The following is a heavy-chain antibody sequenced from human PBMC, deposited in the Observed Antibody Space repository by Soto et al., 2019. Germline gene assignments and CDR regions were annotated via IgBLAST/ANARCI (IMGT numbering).Heavy chain of an antibody. CDR3: ARPGGYGMDV. CDR2: IGSSGTSV. V-gene: IGHV3-48*02. J-gene: IGHJ6*02. Sequence: EVQLVESGGGLIQPGGSLRLSCAASGFTFDSYAMTWVRQAPGKGLQWVSYIGSSGTSVYYADSVKGRFTISRDNGKNSLYLQMNSLRDEDTAVYYCARPGGYGMDVWGQGTTFTVSS. D-gene: IGHD3-10*01. CDR1: GFTFDSYA.